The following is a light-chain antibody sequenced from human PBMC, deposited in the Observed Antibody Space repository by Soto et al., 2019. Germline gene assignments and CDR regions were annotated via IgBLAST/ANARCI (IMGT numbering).Light chain of an antibody. J-gene: IGKJ1*01. CDR1: QTISSW. Sequence: DIQMTQSPSTLSGSVGDRVTITCRASQTISSWLAWYQQKPGKAPKLLIYKASTLKSRVPSRFSGSGSGTEFTLTISSLQPDEFATYYCQHYNSYSEAFGQGTKVELK. CDR2: KAS. V-gene: IGKV1-5*03. CDR3: QHYNSYSEA.